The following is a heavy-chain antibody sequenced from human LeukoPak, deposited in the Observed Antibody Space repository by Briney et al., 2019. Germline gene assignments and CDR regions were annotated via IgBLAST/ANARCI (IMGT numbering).Heavy chain of an antibody. Sequence: GGSLRLSCAASGFTFSIYPMHWVRQAPGKGLEYVSAISSNGGTTYYANSVKGRFTISRDNSKNTLYLQMGSLRAEDMAVYYCARDTLFWYYDFWSGSPPYAFDIWGQGTMVTVSS. CDR1: GFTFSIYP. J-gene: IGHJ3*02. V-gene: IGHV3-64*01. CDR3: ARDTLFWYYDFWSGSPPYAFDI. D-gene: IGHD3-3*01. CDR2: ISSNGGTT.